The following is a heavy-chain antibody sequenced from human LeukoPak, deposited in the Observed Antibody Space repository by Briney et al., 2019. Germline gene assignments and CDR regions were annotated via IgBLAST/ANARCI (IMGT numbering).Heavy chain of an antibody. V-gene: IGHV3-30*02. D-gene: IGHD2-21*02. CDR3: AKDSGGVVVTVDPYYFDY. Sequence: GGPLRLFCAASGPPFSRYRMHWVRQAPEKGLEGVAFIRYDGSNKYYAASVKGRFIITRDNSKNTPYLQMNSLRAEDTAVYYCAKDSGGVVVTVDPYYFDYWGQGTLVTVSS. J-gene: IGHJ4*02. CDR2: IRYDGSNK. CDR1: GPPFSRYR.